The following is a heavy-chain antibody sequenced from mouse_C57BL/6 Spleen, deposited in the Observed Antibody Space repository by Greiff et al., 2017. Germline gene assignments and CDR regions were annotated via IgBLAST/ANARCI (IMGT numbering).Heavy chain of an antibody. J-gene: IGHJ2*01. CDR3: ARDGSSYFYFDY. V-gene: IGHV1-26*01. CDR1: GYTFTDYY. D-gene: IGHD1-1*01. CDR2: INPNNGGT. Sequence: EVQLQQSGPELVKPGASVKISCKASGYTFTDYYMNWVKQSHGKSLEWIGDINPNNGGTSYNQKFKGKATLTVDKSSSTAYMELRSLTSEDSAVYYCARDGSSYFYFDYWGQGTTLTVSS.